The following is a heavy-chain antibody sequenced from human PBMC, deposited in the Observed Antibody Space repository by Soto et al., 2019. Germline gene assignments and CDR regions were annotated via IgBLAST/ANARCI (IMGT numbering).Heavy chain of an antibody. CDR3: ARDPYNDY. J-gene: IGHJ4*02. CDR1: GFTFSTYG. D-gene: IGHD1-20*01. CDR2: ISSQSTTI. Sequence: GGSLRLSCAASGFTFSTYGMNWVRQAPGKGLEWVSYISSQSTTITYADSVRGRFTISRDNAKNSLYLEMASLGADDTAVYYCARDPYNDYWGQGTLVTVSS. V-gene: IGHV3-48*01.